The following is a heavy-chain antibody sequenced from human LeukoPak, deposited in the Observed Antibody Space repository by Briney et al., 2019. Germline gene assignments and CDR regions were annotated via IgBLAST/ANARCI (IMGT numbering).Heavy chain of an antibody. CDR2: IYSGGNT. CDR1: GFSVSSSY. V-gene: IGHV3-53*01. D-gene: IGHD1-26*01. CDR3: ARLGRVNYFDY. J-gene: IGHJ4*02. Sequence: GGSLRLSCAASGFSVSSSYNSWVRQAPGKGLEWVSVIYSGGNTYYADSVKGRFTISRDNSKNTLYLQMNGLRAEDAAVYYCARLGRVNYFDYWGQGTLVTVSS.